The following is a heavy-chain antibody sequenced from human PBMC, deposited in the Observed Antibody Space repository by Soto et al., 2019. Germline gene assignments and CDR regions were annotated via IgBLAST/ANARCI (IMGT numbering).Heavy chain of an antibody. J-gene: IGHJ4*02. CDR2: ISSSTSHT. D-gene: IGHD6-13*01. Sequence: QVQLVESGGGLVKPGGSLRLSCAVSGFTFSDYYMTWIRQAPGKGLEWVSYISSSTSHTNYADSVKGRFTISRDNAKNSLFLQRKSMRDEDTAVYYCARGRGAAADYFDFWGQGTLVTVSS. CDR3: ARGRGAAADYFDF. CDR1: GFTFSDYY. V-gene: IGHV3-11*05.